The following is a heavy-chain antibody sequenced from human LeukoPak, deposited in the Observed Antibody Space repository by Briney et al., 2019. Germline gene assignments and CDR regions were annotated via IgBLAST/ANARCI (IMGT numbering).Heavy chain of an antibody. CDR3: ARVPLRGYDYYYYYMDV. J-gene: IGHJ6*03. CDR2: IIPIFGTA. V-gene: IGHV1-69*06. D-gene: IGHD5-12*01. CDR1: GGTFSSYA. Sequence: SVKVSCKASGGTFSSYAISWVRQAPGQGLEWMGGIIPIFGTANYAQKFQGRVTIAADKSTSTAYMELRSLRSDDTAVYYCARVPLRGYDYYYYYMDVWGKGTTVTISS.